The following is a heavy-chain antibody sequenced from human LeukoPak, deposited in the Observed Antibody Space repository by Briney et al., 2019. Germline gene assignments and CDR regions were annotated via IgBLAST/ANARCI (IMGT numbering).Heavy chain of an antibody. J-gene: IGHJ4*02. CDR1: GFTFSGYW. CDR3: ARSNQADDY. D-gene: IGHD1-14*01. Sequence: GGSLRLSCAASGFTFSGYWMHWVRQAPGKGLVWVARINPGGSSITYADSVKGRLTISRDNAKNTLYLQMDSLRAEDTGVYYCARSNQADDYWGQGTLVTVSS. CDR2: INPGGSSI. V-gene: IGHV3-74*01.